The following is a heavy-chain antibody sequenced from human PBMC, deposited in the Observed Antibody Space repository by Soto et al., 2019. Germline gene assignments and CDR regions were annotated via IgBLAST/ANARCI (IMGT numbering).Heavy chain of an antibody. CDR1: GGSISSGGYY. Sequence: PSETLSLTCTVSGGSISSGGYYWSWIRQHPGKGLEWIGYIYYSGSTYYNPSLKSRVTISVGTSKNQFSLKLSSVTAADTAVYYCAREKDSYGLDYWGQGTLVTVSS. D-gene: IGHD5-18*01. J-gene: IGHJ4*02. V-gene: IGHV4-31*03. CDR2: IYYSGST. CDR3: AREKDSYGLDY.